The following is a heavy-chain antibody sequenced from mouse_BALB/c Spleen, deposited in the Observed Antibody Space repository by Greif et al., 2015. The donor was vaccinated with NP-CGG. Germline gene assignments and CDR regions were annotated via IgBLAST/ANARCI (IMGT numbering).Heavy chain of an antibody. CDR3: ASHLTTVVAYYYAMDY. CDR1: GFNIKDTY. CDR2: IDPANGNT. Sequence: EVQLVESGAELVKPGASVKLSCTASGFNIKDTYMHWVKQRPEQGLEWIGRIDPANGNTKYDPKFQGKATITADTSSNTAYLQLSSLTSEDTAVYYCASHLTTVVAYYYAMDYWGQGTSVTVSS. J-gene: IGHJ4*01. D-gene: IGHD1-1*01. V-gene: IGHV14-3*02.